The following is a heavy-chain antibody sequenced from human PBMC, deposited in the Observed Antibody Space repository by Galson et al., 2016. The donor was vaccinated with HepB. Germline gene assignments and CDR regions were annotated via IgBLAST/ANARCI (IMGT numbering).Heavy chain of an antibody. CDR1: GGTFSSYV. V-gene: IGHV1-69*06. D-gene: IGHD5-18*01. CDR2: IIPIFGTP. CDR3: AREGAQLAFDI. J-gene: IGHJ3*02. Sequence: SVKVSCKASGGTFSSYVISWVRQAPGQGLEWMGGIIPIFGTPNYAQKFQGRVTITADKSTSTVYMELSSLRSEDTAMYYCAREGAQLAFDIWGQGTMVTVSS.